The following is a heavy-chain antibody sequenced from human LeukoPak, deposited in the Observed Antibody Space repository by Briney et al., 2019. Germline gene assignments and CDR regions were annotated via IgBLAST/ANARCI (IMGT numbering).Heavy chain of an antibody. CDR3: TTDFVSGLLWFGELSNTDY. V-gene: IGHV3-15*07. Sequence: GGSLRLSCAVSGLTLSNVWMNWVRQAPGKGLEWVGRIRSRGDGGTTDFAAPVKGRFTISRDDSKNTLYLQMNSLTSEDTAVYYCTTDFVSGLLWFGELSNTDYWGQGTLVTVSS. CDR2: IRSRGDGGTT. J-gene: IGHJ4*02. D-gene: IGHD3-10*01. CDR1: GLTLSNVW.